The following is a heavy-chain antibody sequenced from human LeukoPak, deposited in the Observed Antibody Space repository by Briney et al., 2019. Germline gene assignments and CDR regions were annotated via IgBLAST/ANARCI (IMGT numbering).Heavy chain of an antibody. J-gene: IGHJ6*02. CDR2: ITGSGGNT. CDR3: AKAASSSWPSYYYGMDV. Sequence: GGSLRLSCAASGFIFSSYSISWVRQAPGKGLEWVSVITGSGGNTYYADSVKGRFTISKDNSKNTVYLQMSSLRVDDTAVYYCAKAASSSWPSYYYGMDVWGQGTTVTVSS. CDR1: GFIFSSYS. D-gene: IGHD6-13*01. V-gene: IGHV3-23*01.